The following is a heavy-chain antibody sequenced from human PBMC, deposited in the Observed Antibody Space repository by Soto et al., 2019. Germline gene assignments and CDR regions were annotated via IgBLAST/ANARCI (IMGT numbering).Heavy chain of an antibody. V-gene: IGHV2-5*02. CDR2: IYWDDDK. D-gene: IGHD3-3*01. CDR3: AHSRYGYTYYEFWSGLDP. Sequence: QITSKESGPTLVKPTQTLTLTCTFSGFSLSTSGVGVGWIRQPPGKALEWLALIYWDDDKRYSPSLKSRLTLTKETSKSQVVLTMTNMDPVDTATYYCAHSRYGYTYYEFWSGLDPWGQGTLVTVSS. CDR1: GFSLSTSGVG. J-gene: IGHJ5*02.